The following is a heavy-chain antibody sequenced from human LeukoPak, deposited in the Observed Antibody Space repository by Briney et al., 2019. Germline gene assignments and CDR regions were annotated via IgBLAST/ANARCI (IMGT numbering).Heavy chain of an antibody. Sequence: GESLKISCKGSGYSFTSYWIGWVRQRPGKGLEWMGIIYPGDSDTRYSPSFQGQVTTSADKSISTAYLQWSSLKASDTAMYYCARTVLAVDTAMAIDYWGQGTLVTVSS. CDR3: ARTVLAVDTAMAIDY. CDR1: GYSFTSYW. D-gene: IGHD5-18*01. CDR2: IYPGDSDT. V-gene: IGHV5-51*01. J-gene: IGHJ4*02.